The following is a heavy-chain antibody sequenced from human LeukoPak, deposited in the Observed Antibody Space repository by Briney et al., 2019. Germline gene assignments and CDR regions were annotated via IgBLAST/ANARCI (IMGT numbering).Heavy chain of an antibody. CDR1: GFTFSSYA. J-gene: IGHJ4*02. Sequence: PGGSLRLSCAASGFTFSSYAMSWVRQAPGKGLEWVSAISGSGGSTYYADSVKGRFTISRDNSKNTLYLQMNSLRAEDTAVYYCAKDGVRGVIPYYFDYWGQGTLVTVSS. D-gene: IGHD3-10*01. V-gene: IGHV3-23*01. CDR3: AKDGVRGVIPYYFDY. CDR2: ISGSGGST.